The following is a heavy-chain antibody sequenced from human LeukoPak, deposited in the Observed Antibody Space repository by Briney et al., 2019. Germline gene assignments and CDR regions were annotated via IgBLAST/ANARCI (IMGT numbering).Heavy chain of an antibody. CDR1: GFSFSAYD. CDR2: IWYDGSSK. CDR3: ARSQSSSLIDY. J-gene: IGHJ4*02. Sequence: GGSLRLSCAASGFSFSAYDVHWVRQAPGKGLEWVAVIWYDGSSKDYADSVKGRFTFSRDNSKNTLYLQMNSLTVEDTAVYYCARSQSSSLIDYWGQGTLVTVSS. V-gene: IGHV3-33*01. D-gene: IGHD6-13*01.